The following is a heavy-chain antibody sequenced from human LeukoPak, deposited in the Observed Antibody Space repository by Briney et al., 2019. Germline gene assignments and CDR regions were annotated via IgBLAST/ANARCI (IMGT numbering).Heavy chain of an antibody. CDR1: GFTFSSYS. J-gene: IGHJ4*02. V-gene: IGHV3-21*01. Sequence: GGSLRLSCAASGFTFSSYSMIWVRQAPGKGLEWVSSISSSSSYIYYADSVKGRFTISRDNAKNSLYLQMNSLRAEDTAVYYCASRGGSSWYDFDYWGQGTLVTVSS. CDR3: ASRGGSSWYDFDY. D-gene: IGHD6-13*01. CDR2: ISSSSSYI.